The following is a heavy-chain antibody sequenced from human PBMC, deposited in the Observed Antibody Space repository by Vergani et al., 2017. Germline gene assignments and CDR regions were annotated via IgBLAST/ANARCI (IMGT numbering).Heavy chain of an antibody. CDR1: GFTFSSYG. V-gene: IGHV3-30*18. J-gene: IGHJ6*02. D-gene: IGHD5-18*01. Sequence: QVQLVESGGGVVQPGRSLRLSCAASGFTFSSYGMHWVRQAPGKGLEWVAVISYDGSNKYDADSVKGRFTISRDNSKNTLYLQMNSLRAEDTAVYYCAKESRYSYGRGGYYYYGMDVWGQGTTVTVSS. CDR3: AKESRYSYGRGGYYYYGMDV. CDR2: ISYDGSNK.